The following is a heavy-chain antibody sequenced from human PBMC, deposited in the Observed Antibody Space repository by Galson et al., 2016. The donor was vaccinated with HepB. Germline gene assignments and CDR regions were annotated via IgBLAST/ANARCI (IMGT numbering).Heavy chain of an antibody. J-gene: IGHJ6*02. V-gene: IGHV1-3*01. CDR2: FNVGDGNT. Sequence: SVKVSCKASGYTFTSRSMHWVRQAPGQRLEWMGWFNVGDGNTKYSQKFQGRVTITRDTSASTAYMDLSSLTSEDTAGYYCARGGGGMDVGGHGTTVTVSS. D-gene: IGHD2-15*01. CDR1: GYTFTSRS. CDR3: ARGGGGMDV.